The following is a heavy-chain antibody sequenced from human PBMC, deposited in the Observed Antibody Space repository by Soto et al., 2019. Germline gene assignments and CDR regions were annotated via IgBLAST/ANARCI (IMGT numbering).Heavy chain of an antibody. V-gene: IGHV3-33*01. D-gene: IGHD5-12*01. CDR2: ILYDGSTI. CDR3: VRVEGHNGLPEPDY. CDR1: GFTFSAYG. Sequence: GGSLRLSCAASGFTFSAYGMHWVRQAPGKGLEWVAVILYDGSTIYYADSVKGRFTISRDNSKNTLYLQMNTLRAEDTAMYYCVRVEGHNGLPEPDYWGQGTLVTVSS. J-gene: IGHJ4*02.